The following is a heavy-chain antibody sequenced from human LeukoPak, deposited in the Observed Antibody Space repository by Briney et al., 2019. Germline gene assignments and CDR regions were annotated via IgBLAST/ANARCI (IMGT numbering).Heavy chain of an antibody. CDR3: AREDFWRGLDY. J-gene: IGHJ4*02. V-gene: IGHV3-21*01. D-gene: IGHD3-3*01. Sequence: GGFLRLSCAASGFTFSNYTVIWVRQAPGKGLEWISSISSTGRFMFYAASVKGRFTTSRDNAKNAFYLQMNSLRAGDTAVYYCAREDFWRGLDYWGQGTLVTVSS. CDR2: ISSTGRFM. CDR1: GFTFSNYT.